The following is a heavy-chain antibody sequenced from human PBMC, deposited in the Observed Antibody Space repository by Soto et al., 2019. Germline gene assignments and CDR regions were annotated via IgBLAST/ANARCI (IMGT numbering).Heavy chain of an antibody. CDR3: AKDKLYSNYEHYFDY. CDR1: GFTFENYA. CDR2: ISWHSGNI. D-gene: IGHD4-4*01. V-gene: IGHV3-9*01. Sequence: EVQLVESGGGLVQPGRSLRLSCAASGFTFENYAMHWVRQAPGKGLEWVSGISWHSGNIGYADSVGGRFTISRDNAKNSLYLQMNSLRPEDTGLYYCAKDKLYSNYEHYFDYWGQGTLVTVSS. J-gene: IGHJ4*02.